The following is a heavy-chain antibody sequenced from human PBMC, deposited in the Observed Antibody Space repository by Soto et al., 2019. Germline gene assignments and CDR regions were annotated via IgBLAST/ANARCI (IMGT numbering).Heavy chain of an antibody. J-gene: IGHJ5*02. CDR1: GSTFSSYS. V-gene: IGHV3-23*01. D-gene: IGHD2-15*01. CDR2: ISGSGGST. CDR3: AKDLRGRIVVVVAATRWFDP. Sequence: GGSLRLSCAASGSTFSSYSMSWVRQAPGKGLEWVSAISGSGGSTYYADSVKGRFTISRDNSKNTLYLQMNSLRAEDTAVYYCAKDLRGRIVVVVAATRWFDPWGQGTLVTVSS.